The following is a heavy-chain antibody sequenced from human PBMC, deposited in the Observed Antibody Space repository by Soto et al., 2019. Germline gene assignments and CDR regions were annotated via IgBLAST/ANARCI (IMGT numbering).Heavy chain of an antibody. CDR1: GGAISSSNW. V-gene: IGHV4-4*02. J-gene: IGHJ4*02. CDR2: IYHSGST. CDR3: ATMGTPVTGLYYFDH. D-gene: IGHD4-17*01. Sequence: PSETLSLTCALSGGAISSSNWWSWVRQPPGKGLEWIGEIYHSGSTNYNPSLKSRVTISVDKSKNQFSLKLSSVTAADTAVYYCATMGTPVTGLYYFDHWGQGTLVTVS.